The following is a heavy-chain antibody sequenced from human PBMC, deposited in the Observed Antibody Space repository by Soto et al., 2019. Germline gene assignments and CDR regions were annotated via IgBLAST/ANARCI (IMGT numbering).Heavy chain of an antibody. J-gene: IGHJ5*02. CDR3: ARGGIAARKGRWFDP. CDR2: IHYSGST. V-gene: IGHV4-59*01. D-gene: IGHD6-6*01. CDR1: GGSISSYY. Sequence: PSETLSLTCTVSGGSISSYYWSWIRQPPGKGLEWIGYIHYSGSTNYNPSLKSRVTISVNTSKNQFSLKLRSVTAADTAVYYCARGGIAARKGRWFDPWGQGTLVTVSS.